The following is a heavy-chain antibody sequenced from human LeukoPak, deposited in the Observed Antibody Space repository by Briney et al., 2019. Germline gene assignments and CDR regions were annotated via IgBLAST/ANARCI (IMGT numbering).Heavy chain of an antibody. CDR1: GYSFTSYG. D-gene: IGHD6-13*01. Sequence: ASVKVSCKASGYSFTSYGIIWVRQAPGQGLEWMGWISAYNGNTNYAQKLQGRVTMTTDTSTSTAYMELRSLRSDDTAVYYCARGQYSSSWYNWFDPWGQGTLVTVSS. CDR3: ARGQYSSSWYNWFDP. J-gene: IGHJ5*02. V-gene: IGHV1-18*01. CDR2: ISAYNGNT.